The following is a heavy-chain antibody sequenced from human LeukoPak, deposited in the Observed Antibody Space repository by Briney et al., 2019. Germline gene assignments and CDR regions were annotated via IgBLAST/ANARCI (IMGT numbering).Heavy chain of an antibody. CDR3: ARGGRYCSSTSCYRGYYYYYMDV. D-gene: IGHD2-2*02. CDR1: GYTFTGYY. V-gene: IGHV1-18*04. Sequence: ASVKVSCKASGYTFTGYYMHWVRQAPGQGLEWMGWISAYNGNTNYAQKFQGRVTITADKSTSTAYMELSSLRSEDTAVYYCARGGRYCSSTSCYRGYYYYYMDVWGKGTTVTVSS. CDR2: ISAYNGNT. J-gene: IGHJ6*03.